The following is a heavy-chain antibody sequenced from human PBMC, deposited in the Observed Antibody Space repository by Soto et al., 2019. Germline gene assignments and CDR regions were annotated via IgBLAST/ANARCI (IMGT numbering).Heavy chain of an antibody. CDR2: INQDGSEK. J-gene: IGHJ4*02. Sequence: GGSLRLSCAASGFTFSTYWMDWVRQAPGKGLEWVANINQDGSEKNYVDSVKGRFTIYRDNAKNSLYLQMSSLTAEDSALYYCSRSLNSWGQGTLVTVSS. CDR1: GFTFSTYW. CDR3: SRSLNS. V-gene: IGHV3-7*01.